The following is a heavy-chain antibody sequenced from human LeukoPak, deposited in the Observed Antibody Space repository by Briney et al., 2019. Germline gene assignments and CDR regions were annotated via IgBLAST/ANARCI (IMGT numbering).Heavy chain of an antibody. J-gene: IGHJ4*02. Sequence: SETLSLTCTVSGGSISSGDYYWSWIRQPPGKGLEWIGYIYYSGTTFYNPSLKSRVIISLDTSKNQFSLGLSSVTAADTAVYYCASWLVVPAAIDYWGQGTLVTVSS. V-gene: IGHV4-30-4*01. CDR1: GGSISSGDYY. D-gene: IGHD2-2*02. CDR3: ASWLVVPAAIDY. CDR2: IYYSGTT.